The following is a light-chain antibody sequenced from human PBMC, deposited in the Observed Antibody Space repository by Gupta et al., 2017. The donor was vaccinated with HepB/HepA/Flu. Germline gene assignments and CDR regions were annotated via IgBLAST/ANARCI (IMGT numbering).Light chain of an antibody. CDR2: AAS. V-gene: IGKV1-33*01. CDR1: QGITNY. Sequence: IPLAPSPSSLSASIGDRVTITCQASQGITNYLNWYQQKPGKAPKLLIYAASNLQRGVPSRFSGSGSGTEFTLIISSLQPVEFATYYCQQDDKLLHAFGGGTKVEI. J-gene: IGKJ4*01. CDR3: QQDDKLLHA.